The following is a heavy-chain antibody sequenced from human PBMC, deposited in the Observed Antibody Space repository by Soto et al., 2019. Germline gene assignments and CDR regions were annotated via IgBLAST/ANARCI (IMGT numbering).Heavy chain of an antibody. CDR1: GFTVSSNY. V-gene: IGHV3-66*01. CDR3: ARDGYDSSGYYPEYFQH. D-gene: IGHD3-22*01. CDR2: IYSGGST. J-gene: IGHJ1*01. Sequence: EVQLVESGGGLVQPGGSLRLSCAASGFTVSSNYMSWVRQAPGKGLEWVSVIYSGGSTYYADSVKGRFTISRDNSKNXXYLQTNSRRAEDTAVYYCARDGYDSSGYYPEYFQHWGQGTLVTVSS.